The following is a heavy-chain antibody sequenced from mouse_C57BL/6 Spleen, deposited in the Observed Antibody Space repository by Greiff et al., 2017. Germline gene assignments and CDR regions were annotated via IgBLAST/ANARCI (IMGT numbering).Heavy chain of an antibody. CDR2: IHPNSGST. D-gene: IGHD1-1*01. J-gene: IGHJ4*01. V-gene: IGHV1-64*01. CDR3: VRGSYYDFYYAMDN. Sequence: QVQLQQPGAELVKPGASVKLSCKASGYTFTSYWMHWVKQRPGQGLEWIGMIHPNSGSTNYNEKFKSKATLTVDKSSSTAYMQLSSLTSEDSAVYYCVRGSYYDFYYAMDNWGQGTSGTVSS. CDR1: GYTFTSYW.